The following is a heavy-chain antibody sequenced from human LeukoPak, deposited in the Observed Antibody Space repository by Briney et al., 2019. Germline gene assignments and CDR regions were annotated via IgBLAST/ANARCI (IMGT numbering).Heavy chain of an antibody. Sequence: PSETLSLTCAVSVASISSYYWSWIRQPPGKGLECIGSIYHSGSTNYNPSLKSRVTISVDTSKNQFSLKLRSVTAADTAVYYCARENGYKYDYWGQGTLVTVSS. D-gene: IGHD5-24*01. CDR1: VASISSYY. J-gene: IGHJ4*02. CDR3: ARENGYKYDY. V-gene: IGHV4-59*01. CDR2: IYHSGST.